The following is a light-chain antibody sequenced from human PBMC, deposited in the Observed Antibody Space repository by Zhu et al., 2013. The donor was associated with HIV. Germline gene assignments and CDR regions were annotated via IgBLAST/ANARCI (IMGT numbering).Light chain of an antibody. CDR1: QTVSDRY. CDR2: DAS. J-gene: IGKJ1*01. CDR3: QQYGTSPRT. V-gene: IGKV3-20*01. Sequence: EIVLTQSPDTLSLSPAETAILSCRASQTVSDRYLAWYQQKPGQAPRLLIYDASSRATGIADRFSGSGSGTDFTLTISRLEPEDSATYYCQQYGTSPRTFGQGTRVE.